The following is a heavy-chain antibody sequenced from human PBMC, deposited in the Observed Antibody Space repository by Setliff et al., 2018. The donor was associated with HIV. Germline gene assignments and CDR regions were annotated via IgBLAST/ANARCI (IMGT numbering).Heavy chain of an antibody. V-gene: IGHV3-7*05. CDR1: GFAFSNYW. J-gene: IGHJ5*02. D-gene: IGHD6-19*01. CDR3: ARDAALLDAVRLVGIAVPGGDR. CDR2: IKKDGREE. Sequence: SLRLSCAASGFAFSNYWMSWVRQAPGKGLEWVANIKKDGREESYVDSVKGRFTISRDNAKNSLYLQMNSLTAEDTAVYYCARDAALLDAVRLVGIAVPGGDRWGQGTLVTVSS.